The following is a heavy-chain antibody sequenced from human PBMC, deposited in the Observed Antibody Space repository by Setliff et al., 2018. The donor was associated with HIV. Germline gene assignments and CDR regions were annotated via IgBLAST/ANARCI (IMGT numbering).Heavy chain of an antibody. V-gene: IGHV3-15*01. J-gene: IGHJ4*02. CDR3: TAVGSLAGRRPELN. Sequence: PGGSLRLSCAASGFTFSDYYMTWIRQVPGKGLEWVGRIQSKIDGGTTEYAAPVKGRFTISRDDSINTLYLQMNSLKTEDTAVYFCTAVGSLAGRRPELNWGRGTLVTVSS. D-gene: IGHD6-6*01. CDR1: GFTFSDYY. CDR2: IQSKIDGGTT.